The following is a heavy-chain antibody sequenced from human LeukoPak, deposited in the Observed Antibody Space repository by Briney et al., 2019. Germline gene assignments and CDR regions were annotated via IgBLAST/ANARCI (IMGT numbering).Heavy chain of an antibody. V-gene: IGHV4-59*01. CDR2: IYYSGST. CDR1: GGSISSYY. J-gene: IGHJ4*02. Sequence: PSETLSLTCTVSGGSISSYYWSWIRQPPGKGLEWIGYIYYSGSTNYNPSLKSRVTISVDTSKNQFSLKLSSVTAADTAVYYCARTPKGDCSGGSCYDMYYFDYWGQGTLVTVSS. CDR3: ARTPKGDCSGGSCYDMYYFDY. D-gene: IGHD2-15*01.